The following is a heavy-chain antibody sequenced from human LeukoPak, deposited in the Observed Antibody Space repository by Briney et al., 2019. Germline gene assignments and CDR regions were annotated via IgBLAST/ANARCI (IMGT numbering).Heavy chain of an antibody. J-gene: IGHJ4*02. Sequence: ASVKVSCKASGYTFTGYYMHWVRQAPGQGLEWMGWINPNSGGTNYAQKFQGRVTMTRDTSISTAYMELSRLRSDDTAVYYCVRGYCSSTSCYAVDYWGQGTLVTVSS. CDR3: VRGYCSSTSCYAVDY. D-gene: IGHD2-2*01. CDR2: INPNSGGT. V-gene: IGHV1-2*02. CDR1: GYTFTGYY.